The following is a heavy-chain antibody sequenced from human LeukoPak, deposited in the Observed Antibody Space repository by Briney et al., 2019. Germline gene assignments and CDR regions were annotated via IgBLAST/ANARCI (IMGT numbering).Heavy chain of an antibody. V-gene: IGHV1-69*06. D-gene: IGHD4-23*01. CDR1: GYTFTSYD. CDR3: ARVTVDNYYFYMDV. CDR2: IIPIFGTA. Sequence: SVKVSCKASGYTFTSYDINWVRQAPGQGLEWMGGIIPIFGTANYAQKFQGRVTITADKSTSTAYMELSSLRSEDTAVYYCARVTVDNYYFYMDVWGKGTTVTVSS. J-gene: IGHJ6*03.